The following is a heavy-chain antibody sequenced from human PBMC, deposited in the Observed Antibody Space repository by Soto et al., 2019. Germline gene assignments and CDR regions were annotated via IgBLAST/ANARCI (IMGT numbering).Heavy chain of an antibody. D-gene: IGHD2-15*01. CDR1: GFAFSNSA. Sequence: EASVKVSCKTSGFAFSNSAVQWVRQARGQRLEWMGWIVVGSGSTNYEQRFQKRVTITRDMSTSTVHMELSCLSSEDTAVYYCAAELYSGGTCCSFDIWGQGTMVTVSS. CDR3: AAELYSGGTCCSFDI. V-gene: IGHV1-58*01. J-gene: IGHJ3*02. CDR2: IVVGSGST.